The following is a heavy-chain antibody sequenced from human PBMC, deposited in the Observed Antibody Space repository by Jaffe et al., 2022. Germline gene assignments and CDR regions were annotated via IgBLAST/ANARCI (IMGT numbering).Heavy chain of an antibody. V-gene: IGHV4-34*01. CDR2: INHSGST. CDR3: ARHGYCSGGSCYSGFYYYYYMDV. J-gene: IGHJ6*03. Sequence: QVQLQQWGAGLLKPSETLSLTCAVYGGSFSGYYWSWIRQPPGKGLEWIGEINHSGSTNYNPSLKSRVTISVDTSKNQFSLKLSSVTAADTAVYYCARHGYCSGGSCYSGFYYYYYMDVWGKGTTVTVSS. CDR1: GGSFSGYY. D-gene: IGHD2-15*01.